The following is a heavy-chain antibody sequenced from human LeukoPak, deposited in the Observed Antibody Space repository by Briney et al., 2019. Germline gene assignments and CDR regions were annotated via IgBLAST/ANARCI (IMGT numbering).Heavy chain of an antibody. CDR3: ARHSSQAVISDY. CDR2: IYPGDSDT. Sequence: GDPLNNSPKRSGYSFTSYWIDWVRQIPGKGLEWMGIIYPGDSDTRYSPSFQGQVTISADKSISTAYRQWSSLKASDTAMYYCARHSSQAVISDYWGQGTLVTVSS. J-gene: IGHJ4*02. D-gene: IGHD3-22*01. CDR1: GYSFTSYW. V-gene: IGHV5-51*01.